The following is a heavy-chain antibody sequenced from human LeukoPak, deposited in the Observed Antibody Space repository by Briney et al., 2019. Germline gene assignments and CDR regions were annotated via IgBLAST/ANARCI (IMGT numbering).Heavy chain of an antibody. J-gene: IGHJ4*02. CDR1: GGTFSSYA. D-gene: IGHD6-19*01. V-gene: IGHV1-69*06. Sequence: PGASVKVSCKASGGTFSSYAISWVRQAPGQGLEWMGGIIPIFGTANYAQKFQGRVTITADKSTSTAYMELSILRSEDTAVYYCARAVPEGYSSGWYGGAFDYWGQGTLVTVSS. CDR2: IIPIFGTA. CDR3: ARAVPEGYSSGWYGGAFDY.